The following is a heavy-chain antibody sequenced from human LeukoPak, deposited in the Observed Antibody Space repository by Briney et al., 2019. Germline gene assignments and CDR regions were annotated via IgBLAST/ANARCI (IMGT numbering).Heavy chain of an antibody. Sequence: EASVKVSCKASGYTLTKYGISWVRQAPGQGPEWMGWISCYNGNTNYAQKFEGRVTMTTDTYTSTAYMELRDLKSDDTAVYYCGRDYYYGTSAPYNFGIDVWGQGTTVTVSS. D-gene: IGHD3-10*01. CDR3: GRDYYYGTSAPYNFGIDV. CDR1: GYTLTKYG. CDR2: ISCYNGNT. V-gene: IGHV1-18*04. J-gene: IGHJ6*02.